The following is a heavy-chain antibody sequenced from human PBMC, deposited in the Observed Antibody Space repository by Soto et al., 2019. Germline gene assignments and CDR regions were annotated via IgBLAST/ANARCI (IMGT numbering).Heavy chain of an antibody. J-gene: IGHJ6*02. CDR1: GFTFSSYV. Sequence: GGSLRLSCAASGFTFSSYVRHWVRQAPGKGLEWVAVIWYDGSNKYYADSVKGRFTISRDNSKNTLYLQMNSLRAEDTAVYCCARDDGPFSYYGMDVWGQGTTVTVSS. CDR2: IWYDGSNK. V-gene: IGHV3-33*01. CDR3: ARDDGPFSYYGMDV.